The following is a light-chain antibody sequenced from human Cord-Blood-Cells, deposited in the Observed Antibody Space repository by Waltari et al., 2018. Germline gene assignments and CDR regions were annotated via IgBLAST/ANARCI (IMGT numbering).Light chain of an antibody. CDR2: KAS. CDR3: QQYNSS. J-gene: IGKJ2*01. Sequence: DIQMTQSPSTLSASVGDIVTITCRASQSISSWLAWYQQKPGKAPKLLIYKASSLESGVPSRFSGSGSGTEFTLTISSLQPDDFATYYCQQYNSSFGQGTKLEIK. V-gene: IGKV1-5*03. CDR1: QSISSW.